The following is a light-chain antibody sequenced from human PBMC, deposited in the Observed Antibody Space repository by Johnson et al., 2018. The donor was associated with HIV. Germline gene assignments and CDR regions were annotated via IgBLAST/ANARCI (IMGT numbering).Light chain of an antibody. Sequence: QSVLTQPPSVSAAPGQKVTISCSGSSSNIGNNYVSWYQQLPGTAPKLLIYDNNKRPSGIPDRFSGSKSGTSATLAITGLQPWDEADYYCGTWDSSLSAAVFGTGTKVTVL. CDR1: SSNIGNNY. CDR2: DNN. V-gene: IGLV1-51*01. CDR3: GTWDSSLSAAV. J-gene: IGLJ1*01.